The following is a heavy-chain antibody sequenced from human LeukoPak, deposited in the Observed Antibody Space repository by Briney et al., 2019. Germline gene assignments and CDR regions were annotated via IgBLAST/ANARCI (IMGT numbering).Heavy chain of an antibody. J-gene: IGHJ3*02. V-gene: IGHV3-33*01. CDR1: GFTFSSYG. CDR3: AVGYCSGGSCSQTSAFDI. D-gene: IGHD2-15*01. CDR2: IWYDGSNK. Sequence: QAGGSLRLSCAASGFTFSSYGMHWVRQAPGKGLEWVAVIWYDGSNKYYADSVKGRFTISRDNSKNTLYLQMNSLRAEDTAVYYCAVGYCSGGSCSQTSAFDIWGQGTMVTVSS.